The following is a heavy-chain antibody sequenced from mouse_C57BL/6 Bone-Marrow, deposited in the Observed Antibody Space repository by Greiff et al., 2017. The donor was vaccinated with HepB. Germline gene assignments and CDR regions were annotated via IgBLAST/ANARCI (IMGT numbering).Heavy chain of an antibody. CDR3: ASVMVTKAMDY. J-gene: IGHJ4*01. CDR2: ISNGGGST. Sequence: EVQLQESGGGLVQPGGSLKLSCAASGFTFSDYYMYWVRQTPEKRLEWVAYISNGGGSTYYPDTVKGRFTISRDNAKNTLYLQMSRLKSEDTAMYYCASVMVTKAMDYWGQGTSVTVSS. CDR1: GFTFSDYY. V-gene: IGHV5-12*01. D-gene: IGHD2-3*01.